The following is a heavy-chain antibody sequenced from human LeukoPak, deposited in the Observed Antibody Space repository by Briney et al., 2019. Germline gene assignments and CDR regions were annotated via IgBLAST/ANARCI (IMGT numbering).Heavy chain of an antibody. CDR1: GGTFSSYA. CDR2: ISAYNGNT. J-gene: IGHJ6*02. CDR3: ARDKLPAPWDGMDV. V-gene: IGHV1-69*10. D-gene: IGHD2-2*01. Sequence: SVKVSCKASGGTFSSYAISWVRQAPGQGLEWMGWISAYNGNTNYAQKFQGRVTITADKSTSTAYMELSSLRPEDTAVYYCARDKLPAPWDGMDVWGQGTTVTVSS.